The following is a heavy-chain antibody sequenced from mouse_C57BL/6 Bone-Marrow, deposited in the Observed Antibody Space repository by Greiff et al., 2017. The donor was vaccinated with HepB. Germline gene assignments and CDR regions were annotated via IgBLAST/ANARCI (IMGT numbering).Heavy chain of an antibody. J-gene: IGHJ3*01. CDR2: IDPSDSYT. D-gene: IGHD1-1*01. CDR1: GYTFTSYW. V-gene: IGHV1-59*01. CDR3: ARDYYGSSSWFAY. Sequence: VQLQQPGAELVRPGTSVKLSCKASGYTFTSYWMHWVKQRPGQGLEWIGVIDPSDSYTNYNQKFKGKATLTVDTSSSTAYMQLSSLTSEDSAVYYCARDYYGSSSWFAYWGQGTLVTVSA.